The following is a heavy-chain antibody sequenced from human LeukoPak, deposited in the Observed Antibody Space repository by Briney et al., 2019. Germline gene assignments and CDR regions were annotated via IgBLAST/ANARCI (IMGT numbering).Heavy chain of an antibody. Sequence: SETLSLTCTVSGGSISSSSYYWGWIRQPPGKGPEWIGSIYYSGSTYYNPSLKSRVTISVDTSKNQFSLKLSSVTAADTAVYYCARQDNYGQSTDYWGQGTLVTVSS. CDR1: GGSISSSSYY. J-gene: IGHJ4*02. CDR3: ARQDNYGQSTDY. D-gene: IGHD4-17*01. V-gene: IGHV4-39*01. CDR2: IYYSGST.